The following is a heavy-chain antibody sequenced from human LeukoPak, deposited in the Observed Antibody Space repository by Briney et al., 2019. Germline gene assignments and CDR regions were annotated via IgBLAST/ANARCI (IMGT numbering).Heavy chain of an antibody. J-gene: IGHJ4*02. CDR3: ARVASSGWYPTFDY. CDR2: IWYDGSNK. CDR1: GFTFSSSV. Sequence: GGSLRLSCAASGFTFSSSVMHWVRQAPGKGLEWVAVIWYDGSNKYYADSVKGRFTISRDNSKNTLYLQMNSLRAEDTAVYYCARVASSGWYPTFDYWGQGTLVTVST. V-gene: IGHV3-33*01. D-gene: IGHD6-19*01.